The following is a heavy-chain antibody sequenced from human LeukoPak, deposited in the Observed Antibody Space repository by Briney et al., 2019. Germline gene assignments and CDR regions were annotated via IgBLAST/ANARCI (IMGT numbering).Heavy chain of an antibody. CDR3: ARYSPIDCSTSPPCPYNWFDP. Sequence: SETLSLTCTVSGGSISSSSYYWGWIRQPPGKGLEWIGSIYYSGSTYYNPSLKSRVTISVDTSKNQFSLKLSSVTAADTAVYYCARYSPIDCSTSPPCPYNWFDPWGQGTLVTVSS. D-gene: IGHD2-2*01. CDR1: GGSISSSSYY. J-gene: IGHJ5*02. V-gene: IGHV4-39*01. CDR2: IYYSGST.